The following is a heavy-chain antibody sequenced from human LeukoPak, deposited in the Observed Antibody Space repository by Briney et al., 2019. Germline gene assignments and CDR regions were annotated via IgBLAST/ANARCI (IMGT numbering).Heavy chain of an antibody. CDR1: GGSFSGYY. CDR3: ARLGGSGSYYRNYYYYYYMDV. J-gene: IGHJ6*03. CDR2: IYHSGST. Sequence: SETLSLTCAVYGGSFSGYYWSWVRQPPGKGLEWIGEIYHSGSTNYNPSLKSRVTISVDTSKNQFSLKLSSVTAADTAVYYCARLGGSGSYYRNYYYYYYMDVWGKGTTVTISS. D-gene: IGHD3-10*01. V-gene: IGHV4-34*01.